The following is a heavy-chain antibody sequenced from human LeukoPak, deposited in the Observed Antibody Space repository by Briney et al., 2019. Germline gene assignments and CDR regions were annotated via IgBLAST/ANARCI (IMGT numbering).Heavy chain of an antibody. CDR3: ATVMGSTHDWDFDY. CDR1: GYTLTELS. D-gene: IGHD1-26*01. Sequence: ASVKVSCKVSGYTLTELSMHWVRQAPGKGLEWMGGFDPEDGETIYAQKFQGRVTMTEDTSTDTAYMELSSLRSEDTAVYYCATVMGSTHDWDFDYWGQGTLVTVSS. V-gene: IGHV1-24*01. J-gene: IGHJ4*02. CDR2: FDPEDGET.